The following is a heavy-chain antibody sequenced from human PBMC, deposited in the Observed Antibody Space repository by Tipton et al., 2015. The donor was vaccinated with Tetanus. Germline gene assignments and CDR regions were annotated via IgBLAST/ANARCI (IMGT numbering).Heavy chain of an antibody. CDR3: ARDQARGARGWNYFDY. CDR2: IYYSGST. CDR1: GGSISSGGYY. J-gene: IGHJ4*02. V-gene: IGHV4-31*02. D-gene: IGHD1-26*01. Sequence: LRLSCTVSGGSISSGGYYWSWIRQHPGKGLEWIGDIYYSGSTYYNPSLKSRVTISVDTPKNQFSLKLNSVTAADTAVYYCARDQARGARGWNYFDYWGQGTLVTVSS.